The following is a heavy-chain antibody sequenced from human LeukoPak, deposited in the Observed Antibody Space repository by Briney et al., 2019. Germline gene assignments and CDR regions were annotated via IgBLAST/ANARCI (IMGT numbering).Heavy chain of an antibody. D-gene: IGHD5-12*01. J-gene: IGHJ5*02. V-gene: IGHV4-39*07. CDR3: ASYSGYDPGLGWFDP. CDR2: IYYSGST. Sequence: SETLSLTCTASGGSISSSSYYWGWIRQPPGKGLEWIGSIYYSGSTYYNPSLKSRVTISVDTSKNQFSLKLSSVTAADTAVYYCASYSGYDPGLGWFDPWGQGTLVTVSS. CDR1: GGSISSSSYY.